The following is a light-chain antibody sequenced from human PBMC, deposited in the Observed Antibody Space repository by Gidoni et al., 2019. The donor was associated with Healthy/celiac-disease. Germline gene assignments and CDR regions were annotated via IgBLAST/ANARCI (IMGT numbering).Light chain of an antibody. CDR2: DVS. CDR3: SSYTSSSTLYVV. CDR1: SSDVGGYNY. Sequence: QSALTQSASVSWSPGQSITISCTGTSSDVGGYNYVSWYQQHPGKAPKLMIYDVSNRPSGVSNRFSGSKSGNTASLTISGLQAEDEADYYCSSYTSSSTLYVVFGGGTKLTVL. V-gene: IGLV2-14*03. J-gene: IGLJ2*01.